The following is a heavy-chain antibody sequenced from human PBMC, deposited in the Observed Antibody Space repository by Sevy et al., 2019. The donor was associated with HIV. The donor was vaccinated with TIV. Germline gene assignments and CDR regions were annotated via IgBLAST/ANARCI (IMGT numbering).Heavy chain of an antibody. CDR2: IYYSGST. CDR3: ARFTFGGVIAAYDAFDI. D-gene: IGHD3-16*02. CDR1: GGSISSGAYY. V-gene: IGHV4-31*03. Sequence: SETLSLTCTVSGGSISSGAYYWSWIRQHPGKGLEWIGYIYYSGSTYYNPSLKSRVTISVDTSKNQFSLKLSSVTAADTAVYYCARFTFGGVIAAYDAFDIWGQGTMVTVSS. J-gene: IGHJ3*02.